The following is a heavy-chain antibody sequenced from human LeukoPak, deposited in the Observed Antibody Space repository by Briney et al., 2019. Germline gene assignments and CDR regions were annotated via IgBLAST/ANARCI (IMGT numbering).Heavy chain of an antibody. CDR2: IYCTEST. Sequence: SETLSLTCTVSGDSMSGYYWSWIRQSPGKGLEMIGYIYCTESTNYTTSLKSRLTISVNTSMNQFSLRLTSVTAADTAIYYCAKMGVVRKVILYYYIDVWGKGTTVTVSS. J-gene: IGHJ6*03. CDR3: AKMGVVRKVILYYYIDV. D-gene: IGHD3-3*01. V-gene: IGHV4-59*01. CDR1: GDSMSGYY.